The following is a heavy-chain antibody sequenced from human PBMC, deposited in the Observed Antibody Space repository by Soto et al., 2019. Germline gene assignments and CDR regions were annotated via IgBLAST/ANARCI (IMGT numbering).Heavy chain of an antibody. CDR2: LSSDGFGA. CDR1: GFSLSPYW. Sequence: HPGGSLRLSCAASGFSLSPYWMHWVRQVPGRGLEWVARLSSDGFGAAYADSVKGRFFISRDIARNTLSLQMNSPRADDTAVYYCARGLGGPDYWGRGTSVTVSS. D-gene: IGHD3-16*01. CDR3: ARGLGGPDY. J-gene: IGHJ4*02. V-gene: IGHV3-74*03.